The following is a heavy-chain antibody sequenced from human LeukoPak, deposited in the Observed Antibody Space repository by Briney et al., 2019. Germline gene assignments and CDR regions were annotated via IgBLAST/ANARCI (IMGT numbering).Heavy chain of an antibody. J-gene: IGHJ3*02. Sequence: PGGSLRLSCAASGFTFSNAWMSWVPQAPGKGVGWVGRIKSKTDGGTTDYAAPVKGRFTISRDDSKNTLYLQMNSLKTEDTAVYYCTTDRVDIVVVPAAMGAFDIWGQGTMVTVSS. CDR2: IKSKTDGGTT. CDR3: TTDRVDIVVVPAAMGAFDI. CDR1: GFTFSNAW. D-gene: IGHD2-2*01. V-gene: IGHV3-15*01.